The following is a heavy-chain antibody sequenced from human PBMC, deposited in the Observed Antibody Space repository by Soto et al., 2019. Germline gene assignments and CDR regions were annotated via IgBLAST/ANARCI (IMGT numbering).Heavy chain of an antibody. CDR1: GGSISSYY. CDR3: ARVRRDYGDYVDWYFDL. D-gene: IGHD4-17*01. Sequence: QVQLQESGPGLVKPSETLSLTCTVSGGSISSYYWSWIRQPPGKGLEWIGYIYYSGSTNYNPSLKSRGTISVDTSKNQFSLKLSSVTAADTAVYYCARVRRDYGDYVDWYFDLWGRGTLVTVSS. CDR2: IYYSGST. V-gene: IGHV4-59*01. J-gene: IGHJ2*01.